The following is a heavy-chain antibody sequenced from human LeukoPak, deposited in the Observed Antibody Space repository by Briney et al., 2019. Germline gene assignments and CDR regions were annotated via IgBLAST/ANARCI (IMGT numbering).Heavy chain of an antibody. J-gene: IGHJ4*02. CDR3: ARRRYYGSGSYGALDY. CDR2: IYPGDSDT. CDR1: GYRFTSYW. V-gene: IGHV5-51*01. Sequence: GESLKISCKGSGYRFTSYWIGWVRQMPGKGLEWMGIIYPGDSDTRYSPSFQGQVTISADKSISTAYLQWSSLKASDTAMYYCARRRYYGSGSYGALDYWGQGTLVTVSS. D-gene: IGHD3-10*01.